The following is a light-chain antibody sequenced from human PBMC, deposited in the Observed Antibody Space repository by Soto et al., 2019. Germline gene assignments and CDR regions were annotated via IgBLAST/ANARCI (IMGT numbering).Light chain of an antibody. CDR2: GAS. V-gene: IGKV3-20*01. CDR3: EQYDNSPPT. CDR1: QSININY. J-gene: IGKJ1*01. Sequence: EIVLTQSPGTLSLSPGERATLSCRASQSININYLDWYQQKPGQGPRLLMYGASSRATGIPERFSGSGSGTDFTLTISRLEPEDFAMYYCEQYDNSPPTVGQGTKVEIK.